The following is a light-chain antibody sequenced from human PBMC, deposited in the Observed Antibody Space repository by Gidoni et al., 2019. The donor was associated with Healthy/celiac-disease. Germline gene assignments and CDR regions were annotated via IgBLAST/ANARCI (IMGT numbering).Light chain of an antibody. CDR3: QQSYSTRHT. CDR1: QSISSY. CDR2: AAS. V-gene: IGKV1-39*01. Sequence: DIQMTQSPSSLSASVGDRVTITCRASQSISSYLNWYQQKPGKAPKLLIYAASSLQSGVPSRFSGSGSWTDFTLTISSLLPADFATYYCQQSYSTRHTFGQGTKLEIK. J-gene: IGKJ2*01.